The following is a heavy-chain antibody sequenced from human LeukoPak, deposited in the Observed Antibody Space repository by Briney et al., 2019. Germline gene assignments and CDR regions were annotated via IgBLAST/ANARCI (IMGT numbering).Heavy chain of an antibody. J-gene: IGHJ4*02. D-gene: IGHD3-10*01. V-gene: IGHV4-34*01. CDR3: AREEYFTYYYGSGSYFVY. CDR2: INHSGST. CDR1: GGSFSGYY. Sequence: SETLSLTCAVYGGSFSGYYWSWIRQPPGKGLEWIGEINHSGSTNYNPSLKSRVTISVDTSKNQFSLKLSSVTAADTAVYYCAREEYFTYYYGSGSYFVYWGQGTLVTVSS.